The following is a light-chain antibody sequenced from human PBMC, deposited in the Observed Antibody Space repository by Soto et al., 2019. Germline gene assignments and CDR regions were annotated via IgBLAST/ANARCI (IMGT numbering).Light chain of an antibody. CDR2: EVS. Sequence: QSVLTQPPSVSGSPGQSVTISCTGTSSDVGSYNRVSWYQQPPGTAPKVMIYEVSNRPSGVPDRFSGSKSGNTASLTISGLQAEDEADYYCSLYTSSSTYVFGTGTKVNVL. CDR3: SLYTSSSTYV. V-gene: IGLV2-18*01. CDR1: SSDVGSYNR. J-gene: IGLJ1*01.